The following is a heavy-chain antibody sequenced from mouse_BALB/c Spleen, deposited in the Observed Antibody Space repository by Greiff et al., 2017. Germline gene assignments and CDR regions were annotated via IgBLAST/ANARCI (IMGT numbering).Heavy chain of an antibody. CDR3: ARRLRLNAMDY. CDR1: GYTFTSYW. J-gene: IGHJ4*01. V-gene: IGHV1S81*02. D-gene: IGHD1-2*01. CDR2: INPSNGRT. Sequence: QVQLQQPGAELVKPGASVKLSCKASGYTFTSYWMHWVKQRPGQGLEWIGEINPSNGRTNYNEKFKSKATLTVDKSSSTAYMQLSSLTSEDSAVYYCARRLRLNAMDYWGQGTSVTVSS.